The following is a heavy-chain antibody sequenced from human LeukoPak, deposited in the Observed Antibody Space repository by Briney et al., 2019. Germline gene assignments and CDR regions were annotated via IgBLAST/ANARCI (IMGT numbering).Heavy chain of an antibody. J-gene: IGHJ4*02. CDR1: GGSIRSYF. CDR3: ARQGYTASYYFLDY. Sequence: SETLSLTCTVSGGSIRSYFWGWVPQPAGKGLEWIGRIYTTGATFYNPSLKTRLTMSIDTSKNQFSLRLTSVVAADTAVYYCARQGYTASYYFLDYWSQGTLVTVSA. D-gene: IGHD1-26*01. CDR2: IYTTGAT. V-gene: IGHV4-4*07.